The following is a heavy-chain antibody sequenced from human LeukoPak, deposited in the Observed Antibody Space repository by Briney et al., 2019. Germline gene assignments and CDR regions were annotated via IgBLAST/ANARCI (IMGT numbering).Heavy chain of an antibody. CDR2: ISAYNGNT. Sequence: GGSVKVSCKASGYTFTSYDINWVRQATGQGLEWMGWISAYNGNTNYAQKLQGRVTMTTDTSTSTAYMELRSLRSDDTAVYYCARGGRYFDWLQNWFDPWGQGTLVTVSS. D-gene: IGHD3-9*01. CDR1: GYTFTSYD. J-gene: IGHJ5*02. V-gene: IGHV1-18*01. CDR3: ARGGRYFDWLQNWFDP.